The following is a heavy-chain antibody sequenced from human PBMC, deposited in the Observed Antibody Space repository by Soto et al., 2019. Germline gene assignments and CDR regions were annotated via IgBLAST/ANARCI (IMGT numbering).Heavy chain of an antibody. CDR1: GGSFSGYY. J-gene: IGHJ4*02. D-gene: IGHD2-8*02. Sequence: SSETLSLTCAVYGGSFSGYYWSWIRQPPGKGLEWIGEINHSGSTNYNPSLKSRVTISVDRSKSQFSLKLSSVTAADTAVYYCARDKITGLFDYWGQGTLVTVS. CDR2: INHSGST. V-gene: IGHV4-34*01. CDR3: ARDKITGLFDY.